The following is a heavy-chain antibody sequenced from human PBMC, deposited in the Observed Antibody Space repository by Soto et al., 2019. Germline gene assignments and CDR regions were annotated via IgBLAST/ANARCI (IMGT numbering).Heavy chain of an antibody. D-gene: IGHD1-7*01. Sequence: EVQLVESGGGLVQPGGSLRLSCEASGFTFRNYDMHWVRQGTGKGLEWVSGISAAGDPDYADSVERRFTISRANAQNSFFLQMNSLRVGDTAVYYCAGTDRDFYGVDAWGQGTTVIVSS. CDR3: AGTDRDFYGVDA. V-gene: IGHV3-13*05. CDR2: ISAAGDP. CDR1: GFTFRNYD. J-gene: IGHJ6*02.